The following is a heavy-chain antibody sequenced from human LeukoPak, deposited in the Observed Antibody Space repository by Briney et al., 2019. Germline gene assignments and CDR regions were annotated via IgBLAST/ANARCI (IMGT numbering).Heavy chain of an antibody. CDR2: IHYSGST. CDR3: ARDRAYYYDSSGYHGAFDI. Sequence: PSETLSLTCSVSGGSISGYYWSWIRQPPGKGLEWIGYIHYSGSTNYNPSLKSRVTISVDTSKNQFSLKLSSVTAADTAVYFCARDRAYYYDSSGYHGAFDIWGQGTLVTVSS. CDR1: GGSISGYY. D-gene: IGHD3-22*01. J-gene: IGHJ3*02. V-gene: IGHV4-59*01.